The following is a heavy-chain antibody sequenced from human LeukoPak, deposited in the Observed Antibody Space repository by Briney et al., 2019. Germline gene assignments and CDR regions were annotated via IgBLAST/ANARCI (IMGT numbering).Heavy chain of an antibody. V-gene: IGHV4-38-2*01. CDR1: GYSISSGFY. CDR2: LYYTGSA. J-gene: IGHJ4*02. CDR3: AYHTSPSY. Sequence: PSETLSLTCGVSGYSISSGFYWGWIRQPPGKGLQWIGSLYYTGSAEYNPSLKSRLTMSMDKSKNQFSLKLNSVTAADTAVYYCAYHTSPSYWGQGTLVTVSS. D-gene: IGHD1-26*01.